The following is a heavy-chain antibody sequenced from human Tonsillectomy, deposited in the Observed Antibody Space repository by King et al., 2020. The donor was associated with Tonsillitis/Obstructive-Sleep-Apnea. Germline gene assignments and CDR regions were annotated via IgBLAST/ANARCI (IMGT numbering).Heavy chain of an antibody. D-gene: IGHD3-3*01. CDR2: IGTAGNT. CDR3: ARAISSDLDL. Sequence: QLVQSGGGLVQPGGSLRLSCAASGFTFSTYDMHWVRQATGKGLEWVSVIGTAGNTYYPGSVKGRFTISRENAKNSLYLQMYSLRAGDTAMYYCARAISSDLDLWGRGTLVTVSS. CDR1: GFTFSTYD. J-gene: IGHJ2*01. V-gene: IGHV3-13*01.